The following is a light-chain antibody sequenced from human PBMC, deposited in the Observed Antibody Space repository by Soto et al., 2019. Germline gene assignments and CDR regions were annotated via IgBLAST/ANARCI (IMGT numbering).Light chain of an antibody. CDR3: QQRYSTPRT. CDR2: AAA. J-gene: IGKJ2*01. V-gene: IGKV1-39*01. Sequence: DIQMTQSPSSLSASVGDIVTITCRASQSVKMYLDWFQHKPGRAPKLLLYAAATLQSGVPTRFSGSGSGTDFTLTISGLKRDDCATYYCQQRYSTPRTFGQVTTLQIK. CDR1: QSVKMY.